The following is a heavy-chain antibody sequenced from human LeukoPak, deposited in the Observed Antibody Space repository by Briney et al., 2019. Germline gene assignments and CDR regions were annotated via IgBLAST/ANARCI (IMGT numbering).Heavy chain of an antibody. Sequence: GASVKVSYKASGGTFSSHAISWVRQAPGQGLEWRGRIIPIFGIANYAQKFQGRVTITADKSTSTAYMELSSLRSEDTAVYYCARATTPSYGMDVWGQGTMVTVSS. J-gene: IGHJ6*02. CDR2: IIPIFGIA. D-gene: IGHD1-26*01. CDR1: GGTFSSHA. CDR3: ARATTPSYGMDV. V-gene: IGHV1-69*04.